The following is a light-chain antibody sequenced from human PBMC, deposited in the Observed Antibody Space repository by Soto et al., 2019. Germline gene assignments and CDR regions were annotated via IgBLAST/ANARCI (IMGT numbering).Light chain of an antibody. Sequence: AIQMTQSPSSLSASVGDRVTITCRASQAIRNDLGWYQQKPGKAPNLLIFGASNLQVGVPVRFSASGSGTNFTLTISNQQPDDFGSYYCLQDYNYHWTFGQGTKVEIX. V-gene: IGKV1-6*01. CDR3: LQDYNYHWT. J-gene: IGKJ1*01. CDR2: GAS. CDR1: QAIRND.